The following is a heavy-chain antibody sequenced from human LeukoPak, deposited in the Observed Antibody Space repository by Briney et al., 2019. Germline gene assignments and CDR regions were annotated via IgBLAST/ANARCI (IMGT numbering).Heavy chain of an antibody. Sequence: SETLSLTCTVSGGSISSGDYYWSWIRQPPGKGLEWIGYIYYSGSTYYNPSLKSRVTISVDTSKNQFSLKLSSVTAADTAVYYCARDSRIVATIPIYWGQGTLVTVSS. CDR1: GGSISSGDYY. CDR2: IYYSGST. CDR3: ARDSRIVATIPIY. J-gene: IGHJ4*02. V-gene: IGHV4-30-4*01. D-gene: IGHD5-12*01.